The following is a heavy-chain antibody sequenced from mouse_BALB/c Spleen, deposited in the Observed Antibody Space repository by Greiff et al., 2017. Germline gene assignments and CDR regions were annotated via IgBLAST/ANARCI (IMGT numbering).Heavy chain of an antibody. Sequence: DVMLVESGGGLVQPGGSLKLSCAASGFTFSSYGMSWVRQTPDKRLELVATINSNGGSTYYPDSVKGRFTISRDNAKNTLYLQMSSLKSEDTAMYYCARDDPFAYWGQGTLVTVSA. V-gene: IGHV5-6-3*01. J-gene: IGHJ3*01. CDR2: INSNGGST. CDR1: GFTFSSYG. CDR3: ARDDPFAY.